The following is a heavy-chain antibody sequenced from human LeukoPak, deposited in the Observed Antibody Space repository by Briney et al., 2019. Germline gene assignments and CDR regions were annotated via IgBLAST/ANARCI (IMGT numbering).Heavy chain of an antibody. CDR2: ISYDGSNK. D-gene: IGHD3-3*01. Sequence: GRSLRLSCAASGFTFSSYAMHWVRQAPGKGLEWVAVISYDGSNKYYADSVKGRFTISRDNAKNSLYLQMNSLRAEDTAVYYCARDWLIFGVVNYGMDVWGQGTTVTVSS. V-gene: IGHV3-30-3*01. CDR1: GFTFSSYA. CDR3: ARDWLIFGVVNYGMDV. J-gene: IGHJ6*02.